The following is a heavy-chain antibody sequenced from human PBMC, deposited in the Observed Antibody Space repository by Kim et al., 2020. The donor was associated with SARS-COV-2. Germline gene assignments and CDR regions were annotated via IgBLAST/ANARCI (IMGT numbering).Heavy chain of an antibody. D-gene: IGHD2-21*02. J-gene: IGHJ3*02. V-gene: IGHV4-34*01. CDR3: ARSRRGDYPDAFDI. Sequence: NPPLKSRVTISVDTSKNQFSLKLSSVTAADTAVYYCARSRRGDYPDAFDIWGQGTMVTVSS.